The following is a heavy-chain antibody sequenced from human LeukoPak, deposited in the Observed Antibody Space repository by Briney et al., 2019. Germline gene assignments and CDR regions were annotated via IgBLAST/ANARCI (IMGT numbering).Heavy chain of an antibody. D-gene: IGHD3-22*01. CDR1: GFTFINYG. CDR2: ISYDGDNK. Sequence: GGSLRLSCAASGFTFINYGMHWVRQAPGMGLEWVALISYDGDNKYYADSVKGRFTISRDNSLNTLYLQMNTLRTEDTAVYYCARKFYFDSSPYSYYFDYWGQGTLVTVSS. V-gene: IGHV3-30*03. CDR3: ARKFYFDSSPYSYYFDY. J-gene: IGHJ4*02.